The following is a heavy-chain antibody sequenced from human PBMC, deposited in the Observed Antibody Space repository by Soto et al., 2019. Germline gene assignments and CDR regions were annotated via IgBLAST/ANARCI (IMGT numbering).Heavy chain of an antibody. D-gene: IGHD3-10*01. CDR3: AREGSYYFDSRIDY. CDR2: VNPSGGPT. V-gene: IGHV1-46*01. J-gene: IGHJ4*02. CDR1: EYTFANHF. Sequence: QVRLVQSGAEVKKPGDSVSVSCKAPEYTFANHFIHWVRQAPGQGLEWMGIVNPSGGPTRYTQKFQGRVTMTRDTSPSTVYMVLSSLTSADTAVYYCAREGSYYFDSRIDYWGQGTLVTVSS.